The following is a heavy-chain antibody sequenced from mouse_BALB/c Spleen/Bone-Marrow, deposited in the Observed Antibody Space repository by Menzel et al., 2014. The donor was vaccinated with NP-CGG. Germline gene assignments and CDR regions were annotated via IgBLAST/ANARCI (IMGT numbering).Heavy chain of an antibody. CDR2: ISSGGSYT. Sequence: EVQVVESGGGLVKPGGSLKLSCAASGFTFSSYTTSWVRQTPEKRLEWVATISSGGSYTYYPDSVKGRFTISRDNAKNTLYLQMSSLKSEDTAMYYCTSMITRGYYSDYWGQGTTLTVFS. D-gene: IGHD2-4*01. V-gene: IGHV5-6-4*01. J-gene: IGHJ2*01. CDR1: GFTFSSYT. CDR3: TSMITRGYYSDY.